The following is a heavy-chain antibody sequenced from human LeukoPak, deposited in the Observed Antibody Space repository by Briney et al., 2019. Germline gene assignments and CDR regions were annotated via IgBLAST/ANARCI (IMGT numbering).Heavy chain of an antibody. Sequence: SETLSLTCAVYGGSFSGYYWSWIRQPPGKGLEWIGEINHSGSTNYNPSLKSRVTISVGTSKNQFSLKLSSVTAADTAVYYCARQHYYGSGRRDAFDIWGQGTMVTVSS. D-gene: IGHD3-10*01. CDR2: INHSGST. V-gene: IGHV4-34*01. CDR3: ARQHYYGSGRRDAFDI. J-gene: IGHJ3*02. CDR1: GGSFSGYY.